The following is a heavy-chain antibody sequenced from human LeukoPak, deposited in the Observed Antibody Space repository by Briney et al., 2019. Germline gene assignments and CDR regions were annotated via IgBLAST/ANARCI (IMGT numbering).Heavy chain of an antibody. V-gene: IGHV3-21*01. CDR3: TRDVGASAPDAFDI. D-gene: IGHD1-26*01. J-gene: IGHJ3*02. CDR2: ISSSSSYI. Sequence: PGGSLRLSCAASGFTFSTYNMNWVRQAPGKGLQWVSCISSSSSYIYYADSVKGRFTISRDNAKNSLYLQMNSLRAEDTDVYYCTRDVGASAPDAFDIWGQGTMVTVSS. CDR1: GFTFSTYN.